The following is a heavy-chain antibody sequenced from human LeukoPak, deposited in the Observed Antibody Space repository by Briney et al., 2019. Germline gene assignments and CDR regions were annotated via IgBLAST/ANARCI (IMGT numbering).Heavy chain of an antibody. CDR3: ARGVGYYDSSGYYVDAFDI. J-gene: IGHJ3*02. CDR1: GFTFRNYV. CDR2: ISYDGSNK. Sequence: GGSLRLSCAASGFTFRNYVIHWVRQAPGKGLEWVAVISYDGSNKYYADSVKGRFTISRDNSKNTLYLQMNSLRAEDTAVYYCARGVGYYDSSGYYVDAFDIWGQGTMVTVSS. V-gene: IGHV3-30-3*01. D-gene: IGHD3-22*01.